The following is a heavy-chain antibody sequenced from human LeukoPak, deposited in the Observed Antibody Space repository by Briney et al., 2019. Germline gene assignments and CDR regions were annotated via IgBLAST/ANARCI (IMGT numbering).Heavy chain of an antibody. D-gene: IGHD2-21*02. Sequence: SETLSLTCAVYGGSFSGYYWSWIRQPPGKGLEWIGEINHSGSTNYNPSLKSRVTISVDTSKSQFSLKLSSVTAADTAVYYCARGLSAIVPWGQGTLVTVSS. V-gene: IGHV4-34*01. CDR2: INHSGST. CDR3: ARGLSAIVP. J-gene: IGHJ5*02. CDR1: GGSFSGYY.